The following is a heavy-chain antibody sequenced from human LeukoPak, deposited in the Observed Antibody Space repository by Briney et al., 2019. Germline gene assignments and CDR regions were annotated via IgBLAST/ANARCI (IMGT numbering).Heavy chain of an antibody. D-gene: IGHD3-3*01. CDR3: ARDGPHYDLDV. CDR2: LWSDGSNT. J-gene: IGHJ6*02. CDR1: GFNFRRYG. Sequence: HPGRSLRLSCAASGFNFRRYGLHWVRQAPGKSPEWVAFLWSDGSNTNYADSVKGRFTISRDISKNSLYLQMNSLRAEDTAVYYCARDGPHYDLDVWGQGTTVTVSS. V-gene: IGHV3-33*01.